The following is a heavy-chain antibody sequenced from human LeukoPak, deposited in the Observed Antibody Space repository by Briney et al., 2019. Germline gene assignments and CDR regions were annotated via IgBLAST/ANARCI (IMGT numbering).Heavy chain of an antibody. V-gene: IGHV1-18*01. J-gene: IGHJ3*02. CDR1: GYTFTSYG. D-gene: IGHD1-26*01. Sequence: ASVKVSCKASGYTFTSYGISWVRQAPGQGLEWMGWISAYNGNTNYAQKLQGRVTMTTDTSTSTAYMELRSLRSDDTAVYYCARDKAELRLLGDAFDIWGQGTMVTVSS. CDR3: ARDKAELRLLGDAFDI. CDR2: ISAYNGNT.